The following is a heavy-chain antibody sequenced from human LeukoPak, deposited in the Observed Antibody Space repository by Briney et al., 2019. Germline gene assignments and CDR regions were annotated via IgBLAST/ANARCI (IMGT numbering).Heavy chain of an antibody. D-gene: IGHD3-22*01. Sequence: PGGSLRLSCAASGFTFSNYAMSWVRQAPGKGLEWVSGITSSGGTTYYADSVKGRFTISRDNSRNTLFLQLNSLRAEDAAVYYCAGAGYYDSSGRDYWGQGTLVTVSS. V-gene: IGHV3-23*01. J-gene: IGHJ4*02. CDR2: ITSSGGTT. CDR1: GFTFSNYA. CDR3: AGAGYYDSSGRDY.